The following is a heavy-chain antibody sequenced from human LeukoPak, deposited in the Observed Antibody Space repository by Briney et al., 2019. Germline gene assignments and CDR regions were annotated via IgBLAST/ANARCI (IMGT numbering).Heavy chain of an antibody. D-gene: IGHD3-10*01. V-gene: IGHV4-34*01. CDR3: ANPSPDGSGSNDAFDI. J-gene: IGHJ3*02. Sequence: PWATLSLTWAVYGGSFSVYYWGSIRQPPGKGLECIGEINHIGSTTYNPPLKSRVTISVDTSKNQFSLKLSSVTAADTAVYYCANPSPDGSGSNDAFDIWGQGKMVTVSS. CDR2: INHIGST. CDR1: GGSFSVYY.